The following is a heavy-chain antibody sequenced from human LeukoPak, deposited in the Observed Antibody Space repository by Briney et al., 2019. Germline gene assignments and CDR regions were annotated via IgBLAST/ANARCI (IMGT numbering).Heavy chain of an antibody. Sequence: PGGSLRLSCAASGFTFSSYAMSWVRQAPGKGLEWVSAISGSGGSTYYADSVKGRFTISRDNSKNTLYLQMSSLRAEDTAVYYCAKDGLALYNWNYGDYWGQGTLVTVSS. CDR3: AKDGLALYNWNYGDY. V-gene: IGHV3-23*01. CDR1: GFTFSSYA. J-gene: IGHJ4*02. CDR2: ISGSGGST. D-gene: IGHD1-7*01.